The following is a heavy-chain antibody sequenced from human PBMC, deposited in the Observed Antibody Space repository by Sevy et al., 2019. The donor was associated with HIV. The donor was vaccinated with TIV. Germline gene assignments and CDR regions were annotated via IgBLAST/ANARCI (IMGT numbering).Heavy chain of an antibody. CDR3: ARDRKVPAAIDY. D-gene: IGHD2-2*01. CDR2: IWFDESNE. V-gene: IGHV3-33*01. CDR1: GFTFSSYG. J-gene: IGHJ4*02. Sequence: GGSLRLSCAASGFTFSSYGMHWVRQAPGKGLEWVAIIWFDESNELYADSVKGRFTISRDNSKNMLYLQMNSLRDEDTAMYYCARDRKVPAAIDYWGQGTLVTVSS.